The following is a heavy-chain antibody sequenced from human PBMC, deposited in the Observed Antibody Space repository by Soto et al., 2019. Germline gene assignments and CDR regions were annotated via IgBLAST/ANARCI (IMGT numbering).Heavy chain of an antibody. J-gene: IGHJ6*02. Sequence: QVQLQESGPGLVKPSQTLSLTCTVSGASINGGGYYWSWIRQHPGKGLEWIGSIYYSGNTYYSPSRKSRVTISVDTSKNHFSLRLTSVTAAYTAVYYCARDPSYGDYSYYGMDVWGQGTTVTVSS. CDR2: IYYSGNT. CDR3: ARDPSYGDYSYYGMDV. CDR1: GASINGGGYY. V-gene: IGHV4-31*03. D-gene: IGHD4-17*01.